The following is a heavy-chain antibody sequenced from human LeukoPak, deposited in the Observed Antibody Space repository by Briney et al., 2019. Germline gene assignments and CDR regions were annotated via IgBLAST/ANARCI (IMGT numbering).Heavy chain of an antibody. J-gene: IGHJ4*02. CDR2: IYSGGDT. CDR3: ARDYDGFDY. V-gene: IGHV3-53*01. CDR1: GFTVSSNS. D-gene: IGHD3-16*01. Sequence: PGGSLRLSCAASGFTVSSNSMSWVRQAPAQGPEWVSVIYSGGDTYYADSVKGRFTISRDISKNTVSLQMNSLRAEDTAVYYCARDYDGFDYWGQGTLVTVSS.